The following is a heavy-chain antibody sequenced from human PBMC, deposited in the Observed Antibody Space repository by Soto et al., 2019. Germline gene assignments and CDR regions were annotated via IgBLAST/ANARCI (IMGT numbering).Heavy chain of an antibody. V-gene: IGHV1-18*01. J-gene: IGHJ4*02. Sequence: ASVKVSCKASGYTFTNFGISWVRQAPGQGLEWMGWISAYNGNTKYSQKFQGRVTTTGDTSASTAYMELSSLRSEDTAVYYCARGLNGYLHYFDYCGQGTPVTVSS. D-gene: IGHD5-18*01. CDR3: ARGLNGYLHYFDY. CDR1: GYTFTNFG. CDR2: ISAYNGNT.